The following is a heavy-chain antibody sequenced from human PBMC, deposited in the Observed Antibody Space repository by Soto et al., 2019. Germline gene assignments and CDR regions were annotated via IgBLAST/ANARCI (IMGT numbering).Heavy chain of an antibody. J-gene: IGHJ6*04. CDR3: GRDWDV. CDR1: GITFSSYW. CDR2: IRPDGSEQ. V-gene: IGHV3-7*01. Sequence: EVHLVESGGGLVQPGGSLRLSCGASGITFSSYWMSWVRQAPGKGLEWVANIRPDGSEQDYVDSVKGRFTISRDDAKNSLYLQMNSLRVEDTAVYYCGRDWDVWGRGTTVTVSS.